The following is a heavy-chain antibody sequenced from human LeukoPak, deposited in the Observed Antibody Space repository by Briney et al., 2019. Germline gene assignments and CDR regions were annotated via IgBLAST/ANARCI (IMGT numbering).Heavy chain of an antibody. J-gene: IGHJ4*02. CDR2: ISGTGGST. CDR1: GFTFSSYG. V-gene: IGHV3-21*01. D-gene: IGHD6-13*01. CDR3: ARAQELVRRSYFDY. Sequence: GGSLRLSCAASGFTFSSYGMHWVRQAPGKGLEWVSAISGTGGSTYYADSVKGRFTISRDNAKNSLYLQMNSLRAEDTAVYYCARAQELVRRSYFDYWGQGTLVTVSS.